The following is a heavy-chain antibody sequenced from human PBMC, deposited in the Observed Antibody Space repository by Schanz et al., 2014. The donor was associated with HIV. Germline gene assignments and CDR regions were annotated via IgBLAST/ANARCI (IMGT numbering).Heavy chain of an antibody. J-gene: IGHJ4*02. CDR2: ISYDGSKK. Sequence: VQLVESGGGVVQPGRSLRLSCTASGFTFSTFGMHWVRQAPGKGLECVAVISYDGSKKYYADSVKGRFTISRDNSKNTLYLQMNSLRAEDTAVYYCAKEEQQLGGVGGYHFDYWGQGTLVTVSS. CDR3: AKEEQQLGGVGGYHFDY. CDR1: GFTFSTFG. V-gene: IGHV3-30*18. D-gene: IGHD6-13*01.